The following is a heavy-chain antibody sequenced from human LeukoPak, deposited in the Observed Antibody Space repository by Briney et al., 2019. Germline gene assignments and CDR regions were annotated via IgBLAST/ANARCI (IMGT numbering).Heavy chain of an antibody. CDR2: TYYRSKWYN. Sequence: SQTLSLTCAISGDSVSSNSASWNWIRQSPSRGLEWLGRTYYRSKWYNDYAVSVKGRITINPDTSKNQFPLQLNSLTPEDTAVYYCARNTPDFGTHQRFDPWGQGTLVTVSS. V-gene: IGHV6-1*01. D-gene: IGHD3-10*01. J-gene: IGHJ5*02. CDR1: GDSVSSNSAS. CDR3: ARNTPDFGTHQRFDP.